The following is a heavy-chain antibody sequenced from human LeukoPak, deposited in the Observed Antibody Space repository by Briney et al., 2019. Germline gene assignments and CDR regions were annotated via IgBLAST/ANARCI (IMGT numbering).Heavy chain of an antibody. D-gene: IGHD3-3*01. J-gene: IGHJ4*02. CDR2: IYYSGST. CDR1: GGSISSYY. V-gene: IGHV4-59*01. Sequence: SETLCLTCTVSGGSISSYYWSWIRQPPGKVLEWIGYIYYSGSTNYNPSLKSRVTISVDTSKNQFSLKLMSVTAADTAVYYCARVVDFWSGYYYFDYWGQGTLVTVSS. CDR3: ARVVDFWSGYYYFDY.